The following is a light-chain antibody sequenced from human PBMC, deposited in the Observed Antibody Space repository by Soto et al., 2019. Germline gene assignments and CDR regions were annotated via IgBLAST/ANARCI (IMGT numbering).Light chain of an antibody. CDR3: QQSYSTLGT. V-gene: IGKV1-39*01. J-gene: IGKJ2*02. Sequence: DIQMTQSPSSLSASVGDRVTITCRASQSISSYLNWYQQKPGKAPKLLIYAAFSLQSGVPSRFSGSGSGTDFTLTISSLQPEDFATYYCQQSYSTLGTFGQGTKLEIK. CDR2: AAF. CDR1: QSISSY.